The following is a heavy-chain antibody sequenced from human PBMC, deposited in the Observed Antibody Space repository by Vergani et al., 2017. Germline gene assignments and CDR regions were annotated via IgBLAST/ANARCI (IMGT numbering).Heavy chain of an antibody. Sequence: HVQLQESGPGLVKPSETLSLTCTVSGGSISSYYWSWIRQPPGKGLEWIGYIYYSGSTNYNPSLKSRVTISVDTSKNLFSLKLSSVTAADTAVYYCARLGAAVDYWGQGTLVTVSS. V-gene: IGHV4-59*01. D-gene: IGHD4/OR15-4a*01. CDR1: GGSISSYY. CDR2: IYYSGST. J-gene: IGHJ4*02. CDR3: ARLGAAVDY.